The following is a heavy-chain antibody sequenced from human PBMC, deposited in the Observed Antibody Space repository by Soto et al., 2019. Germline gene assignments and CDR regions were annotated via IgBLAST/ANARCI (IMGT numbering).Heavy chain of an antibody. CDR2: ISYDGSNK. CDR3: ARDQGGSSAFDP. V-gene: IGHV3-30-3*01. D-gene: IGHD1-26*01. CDR1: GFTFSSYA. Sequence: QVQLVEYGGGVVQPGRSLRLSCAASGFTFSSYAMHWVRQAPGKGLEWVAVISYDGSNKYYADSVKGRFTISRDNSKNTLYLQMNSLRAEDTAVYYCARDQGGSSAFDPWGQGTLVTVSS. J-gene: IGHJ5*02.